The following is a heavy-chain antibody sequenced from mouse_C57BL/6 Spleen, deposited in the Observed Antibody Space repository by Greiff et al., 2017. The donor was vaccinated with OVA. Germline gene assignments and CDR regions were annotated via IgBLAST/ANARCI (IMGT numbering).Heavy chain of an antibody. D-gene: IGHD1-1*01. J-gene: IGHJ1*03. CDR3: ARGGNYYYGSSPRYFDV. V-gene: IGHV1-53*01. CDR1: GYTFTSYW. Sequence: QVQLKQPGTELVKPGASVKLSCKASGYTFTSYWMHWVKQRPGQGLEWIGNINPSNGGTNYNEKFKSKATLTVDKSSSTAYMQLSSLTSEDSAVYYCARGGNYYYGSSPRYFDVWGTGTTVTVSS. CDR2: INPSNGGT.